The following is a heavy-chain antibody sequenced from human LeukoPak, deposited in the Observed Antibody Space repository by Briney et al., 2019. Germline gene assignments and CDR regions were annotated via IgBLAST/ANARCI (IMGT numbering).Heavy chain of an antibody. Sequence: GGSLRLSCAASGFTLSRYAMSWVRQAPGKGLEWVSAISGSGGSTYYADSVKGRFTISRDNSKNTLYLQMNSLRAEDTAVYYCAKVLSGSYYGYWGQGTLVTVSS. CDR1: GFTLSRYA. D-gene: IGHD1-26*01. J-gene: IGHJ4*02. CDR3: AKVLSGSYYGY. V-gene: IGHV3-23*01. CDR2: ISGSGGST.